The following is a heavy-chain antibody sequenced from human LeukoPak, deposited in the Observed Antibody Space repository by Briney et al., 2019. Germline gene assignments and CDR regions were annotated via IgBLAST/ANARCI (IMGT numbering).Heavy chain of an antibody. J-gene: IGHJ4*02. V-gene: IGHV4-34*01. CDR3: ARVGRDGYNFHY. D-gene: IGHD5-24*01. CDR1: GGSFSGYY. CDR2: INHRGST. Sequence: SETLSLTCAVYGGSFSGYYWNWIRQPPGKGLECIGEINHRGSTNYNPSLKSRVTISVDTSKNQFSLKVSSVTAADTAVYYCARVGRDGYNFHYWGQGTLVTVSS.